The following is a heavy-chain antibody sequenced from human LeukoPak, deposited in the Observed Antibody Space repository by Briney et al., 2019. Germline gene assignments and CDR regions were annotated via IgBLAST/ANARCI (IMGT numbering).Heavy chain of an antibody. V-gene: IGHV4-59*01. CDR3: ARDYYDSSGYYPHDAFDI. Sequence: SETLSLTCAVYGGSFSGYYWSWIRQPPGKGLEWIGYIYYSGSTNYNPSLKSRVTISVDTSKNQFSLKLSSVTAADTAVYYCARDYYDSSGYYPHDAFDIWGQGTMVTVSS. J-gene: IGHJ3*02. CDR1: GGSFSGYY. CDR2: IYYSGST. D-gene: IGHD3-22*01.